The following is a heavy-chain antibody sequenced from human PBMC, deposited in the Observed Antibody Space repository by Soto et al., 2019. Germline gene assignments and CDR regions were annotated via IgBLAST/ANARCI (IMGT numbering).Heavy chain of an antibody. D-gene: IGHD2-2*01. V-gene: IGHV3-23*01. J-gene: IGHJ4*02. CDR1: GFTFSSYA. CDR3: AKDARRNCISTRCLGADY. CDR2: ISGSGGST. Sequence: GSLRLSCAASGFTFSSYAMSWVRQAPGKGLEWVSAISGSGGSTYYADSVKGRFTISRDNSKNALYLQMNSLRAEDTAVYYCAKDARRNCISTRCLGADYWGQGTLVTVSS.